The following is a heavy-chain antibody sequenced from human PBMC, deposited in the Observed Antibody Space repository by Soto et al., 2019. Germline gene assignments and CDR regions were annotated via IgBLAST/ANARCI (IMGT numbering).Heavy chain of an antibody. D-gene: IGHD6-19*01. CDR2: INGGNGNT. CDR3: ARAVAVPADFDY. Sequence: QVQLVQSGAEAKKPGASVKVSCKASGYTFNGYAMHWVRQAPGQRLEWMGWINGGNGNTKYSQKFQGRVTITRDTSASTAYMELSSLRSEDTAVYYCARAVAVPADFDYWGQGTLVTVSS. CDR1: GYTFNGYA. V-gene: IGHV1-3*01. J-gene: IGHJ4*02.